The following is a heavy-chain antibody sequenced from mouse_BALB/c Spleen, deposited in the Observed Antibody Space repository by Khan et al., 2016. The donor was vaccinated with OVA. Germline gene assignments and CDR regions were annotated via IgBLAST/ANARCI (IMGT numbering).Heavy chain of an antibody. V-gene: IGHV3-2*02. CDR3: ARDGSRYNYAMDY. CDR1: GYSITSDYA. J-gene: IGHJ4*01. Sequence: EVQLVESGPGLVKSSQSLSLTCTVTGYSITSDYAWNWIRQFPGNKLEWMGYISSSGSTNYNPALKSRISITRDTSKNQFFLQLNSVTTEDTATYYCARDGSRYNYAMDYWGQGTSVTVSS. D-gene: IGHD2-3*01. CDR2: ISSSGST.